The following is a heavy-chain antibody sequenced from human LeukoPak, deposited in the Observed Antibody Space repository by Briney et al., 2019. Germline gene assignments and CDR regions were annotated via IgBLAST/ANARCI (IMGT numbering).Heavy chain of an antibody. CDR3: AREGLDY. J-gene: IGHJ4*02. CDR2: MNPNSGNS. CDR1: GYTFTNYD. V-gene: IGHV1-8*01. Sequence: ASVKVSCKASGYTFTNYDINCVRQATGQGLEWMGYMNPNSGNSAYAQKFQGRVTITTDASISTASMELSGLRSEDTALYYCAREGLDYWGQGTLVTVSS.